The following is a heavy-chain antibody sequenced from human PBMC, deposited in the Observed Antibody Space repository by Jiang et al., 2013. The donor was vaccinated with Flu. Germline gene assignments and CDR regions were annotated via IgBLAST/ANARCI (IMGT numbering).Heavy chain of an antibody. J-gene: IGHJ6*02. CDR2: IDWDDDK. Sequence: QTLTLTCTFSGFSLSTSGMRVSWIRQPPGKALEWLARIDWDDDKFYSTSLKTRLTISKDTSKNQVVLTMTNMDPVDTATYYCARGSFIYGMDVWGQGTTVTVSS. CDR3: ARGSFIYGMDV. D-gene: IGHD3-10*01. V-gene: IGHV2-70*04. CDR1: GFSLSTSGMR.